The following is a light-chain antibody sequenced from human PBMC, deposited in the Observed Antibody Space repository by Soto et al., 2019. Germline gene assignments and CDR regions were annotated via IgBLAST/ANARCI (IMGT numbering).Light chain of an antibody. Sequence: DIQMTQSPSSLSASVGDRVTITCQADQGISKSLSWYQQKPGMAPKLLIYDASNLETGVPSRFSGSGPGTDFTPTISSLQPEDFRRDYCQHYYDLPFPFGGGTKV. CDR3: QHYYDLPFP. CDR2: DAS. J-gene: IGKJ4*01. CDR1: QGISKS. V-gene: IGKV1-33*01.